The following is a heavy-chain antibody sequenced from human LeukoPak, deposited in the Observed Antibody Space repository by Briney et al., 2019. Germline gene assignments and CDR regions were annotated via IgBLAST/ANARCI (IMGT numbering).Heavy chain of an antibody. CDR2: ISSTSSYI. CDR1: GFIFSSYT. J-gene: IGHJ4*02. D-gene: IGHD3-10*01. CDR3: ARDFAGIGSY. Sequence: KPGGSLRLSCAASGFIFSSYTMNWVRQAPGKGLEWVLSISSTSSYIYYADSVKGRFTISRDNAKNSLYLQMNSLRAEDTAVYYCARDFAGIGSYWGLGTLVTVSS. V-gene: IGHV3-21*01.